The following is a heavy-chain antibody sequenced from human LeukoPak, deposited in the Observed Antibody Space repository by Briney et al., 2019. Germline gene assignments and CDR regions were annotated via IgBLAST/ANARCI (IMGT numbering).Heavy chain of an antibody. J-gene: IGHJ6*02. CDR3: AKIYCTTITCPAYWYGMDV. Sequence: GGSLDVSCAASGFTFAHYAMVWVRPAPGKGLESIASVSGSGSDIYYTDSVKCRFTISRDNSKNTIYLQMNSLRAEDTAVYYCAKIYCTTITCPAYWYGMDVWGQGTTVTVSS. CDR1: GFTFAHYA. CDR2: VSGSGSDI. V-gene: IGHV3-23*01. D-gene: IGHD2-8*01.